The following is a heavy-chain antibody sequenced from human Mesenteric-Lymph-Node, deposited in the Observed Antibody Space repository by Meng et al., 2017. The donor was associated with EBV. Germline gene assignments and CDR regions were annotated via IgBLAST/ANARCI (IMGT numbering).Heavy chain of an antibody. D-gene: IGHD5-24*01. CDR2: IFHSGST. Sequence: LRLPESGPGLVKPSGTLSLTCTVSGGSISNSNFYWGWIRQPPGKGLEWIGSIFHSGSTYYNPSLKSRVTVSVDTSKNQFSLKLNSVTTADTAMYYCARPRRWLQSEFDFWGPGTLVTVSS. J-gene: IGHJ4*02. CDR3: ARPRRWLQSEFDF. CDR1: GGSISNSNFY. V-gene: IGHV4-39*01.